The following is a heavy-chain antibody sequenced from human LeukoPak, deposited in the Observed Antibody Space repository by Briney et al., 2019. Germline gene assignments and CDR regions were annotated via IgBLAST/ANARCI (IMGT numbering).Heavy chain of an antibody. Sequence: SVKVSCKASXGXXSXXXXXXVXXXPGXXXXXMXXXXXXXXXANYXQKFQXRVTITEEKSTSTAYMELSSLRSEDTAVYYCARDLXRYSTGSIHWYFDLWGRGTLVTVSS. D-gene: IGHD6-25*01. J-gene: IGHJ2*01. CDR3: ARDLXRYSTGSIHWYFDL. CDR1: XGXXSXXX. CDR2: XXXXXXXA. V-gene: IGHV1-69*10.